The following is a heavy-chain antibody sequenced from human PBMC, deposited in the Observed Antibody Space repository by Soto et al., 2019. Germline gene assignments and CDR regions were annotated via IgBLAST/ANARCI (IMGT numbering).Heavy chain of an antibody. D-gene: IGHD3-22*01. CDR2: INSDGSRT. J-gene: IGHJ4*02. CDR1: GFTFSSYW. Sequence: EVQLVESGGGIVQPGGSLRLSCAASGFTFSSYWMHWVRQAPGKGLVWVSRINSDGSRTSYADSAKGRFTISRDNAKNTVKLQMNSLSAEDTAVYYCARGDGDYYDGNGYLGRHWGQGTLVTVSS. CDR3: ARGDGDYYDGNGYLGRH. V-gene: IGHV3-74*01.